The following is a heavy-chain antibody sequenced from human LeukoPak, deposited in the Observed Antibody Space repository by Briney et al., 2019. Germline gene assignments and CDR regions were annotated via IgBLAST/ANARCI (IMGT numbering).Heavy chain of an antibody. Sequence: SETLSLTCAVDGGSFSGYSWNWIRQPPGKGLEWIGEINHSGSTNYNPSLKSRVTISVDTSKNQFSLKLNSVTAADTAVYYCARGREYNFGPWNYYFDYWGQGTLVSVSS. D-gene: IGHD5-18*01. CDR1: GGSFSGYS. J-gene: IGHJ4*02. V-gene: IGHV4-34*01. CDR3: ARGREYNFGPWNYYFDY. CDR2: INHSGST.